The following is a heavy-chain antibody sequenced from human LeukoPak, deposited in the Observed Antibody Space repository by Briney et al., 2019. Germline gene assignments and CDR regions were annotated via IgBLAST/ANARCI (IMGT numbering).Heavy chain of an antibody. D-gene: IGHD3-22*01. CDR2: IYYSGST. Sequence: SETLSLTCTVSGGSISSYYWSWIRQPPGKGLEWIGYIYYSGSTNYNPSLKSRVTISVDTSKNQFSLKLSSVTAADTAVYYCARLISGYYDSSGYYGNWFDPWGQGTLVTVSS. J-gene: IGHJ5*02. CDR1: GGSISSYY. CDR3: ARLISGYYDSSGYYGNWFDP. V-gene: IGHV4-59*01.